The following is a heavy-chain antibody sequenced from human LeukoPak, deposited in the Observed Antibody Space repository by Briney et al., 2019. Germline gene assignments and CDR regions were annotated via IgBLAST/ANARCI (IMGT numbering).Heavy chain of an antibody. CDR1: GFSFSNSG. CDR2: INSDGSWT. D-gene: IGHD2/OR15-2a*01. V-gene: IGHV3-74*01. J-gene: IGHJ4*02. CDR3: VSFYETY. Sequence: GGSLRLSCVASGFSFSNSGMHWVRQVPGKGLVWVSHINSDGSWTSYADSVKGRFTISKDNAKNTVYLQMNSLRAEDTAVYYCVSFYETYWGRGTLVTVSS.